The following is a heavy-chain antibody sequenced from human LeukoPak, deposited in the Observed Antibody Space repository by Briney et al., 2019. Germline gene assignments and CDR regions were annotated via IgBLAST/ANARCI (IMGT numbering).Heavy chain of an antibody. CDR2: VSDNGGNT. CDR1: GFTFSSYG. V-gene: IGHV3-23*01. J-gene: IGHJ6*03. CDR3: ARNYYYYMDV. Sequence: LAGGSLRLSCAASGFTFSSYGMSWVRQAPGRGLEGVSSVSDNGGNTYYADSAKGRFTISRDNSKNSLYLQMNSLRAEDTAVYYCARNYYYYMDVWGKGTTVTVSS.